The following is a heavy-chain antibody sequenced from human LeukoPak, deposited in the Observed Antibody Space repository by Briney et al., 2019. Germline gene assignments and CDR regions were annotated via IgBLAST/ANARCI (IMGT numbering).Heavy chain of an antibody. CDR1: GFTFNNYG. V-gene: IGHV3-30*02. J-gene: IGHJ6*03. CDR3: AKDSAFYYIDV. Sequence: GGSLRLFCAASGFTFNNYGMHWVRQAPGKGLEWVAFIRYNGNNQYYADSVKGRFTISRDNSKNTLYLQMNSLKGDDTAVYYCAKDSAFYYIDVWGKGTTVIISS. CDR2: IRYNGNNQ. D-gene: IGHD3-10*01.